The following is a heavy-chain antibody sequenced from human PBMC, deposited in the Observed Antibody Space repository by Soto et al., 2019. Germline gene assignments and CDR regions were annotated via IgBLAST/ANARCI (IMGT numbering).Heavy chain of an antibody. V-gene: IGHV4-31*03. J-gene: IGHJ5*02. D-gene: IGHD6-19*01. CDR3: ARDKGLGIAVAGTWFDP. Sequence: QVQLQESGPGLVKPSQTLSLTCTVSGGSISSGGYYCSWIRQHPGKGLEWIGYIYYSGSTYYNPSLKSRVTISVDTSKNQFSLKLSSVTAADTAVYYCARDKGLGIAVAGTWFDPWGQGTLVTVSS. CDR2: IYYSGST. CDR1: GGSISSGGYY.